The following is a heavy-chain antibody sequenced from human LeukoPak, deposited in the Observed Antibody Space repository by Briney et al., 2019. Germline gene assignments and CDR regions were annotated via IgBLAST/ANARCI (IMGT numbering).Heavy chain of an antibody. D-gene: IGHD1-14*01. J-gene: IGHJ6*03. CDR3: ARVSLTGLYYYYYMDV. Sequence: ASVKVSCKASGGTFSSYAISWVRQAPGQGLEWMGGIIPIFGTANYAQKFQGRVTITADESTSTAYMELSSLRSEDTAVYYCARVSLTGLYYYYYMDVWGKGTTVTISS. CDR2: IIPIFGTA. V-gene: IGHV1-69*13. CDR1: GGTFSSYA.